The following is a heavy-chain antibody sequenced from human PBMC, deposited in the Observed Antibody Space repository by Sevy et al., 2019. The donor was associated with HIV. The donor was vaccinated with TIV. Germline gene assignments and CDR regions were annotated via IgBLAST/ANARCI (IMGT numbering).Heavy chain of an antibody. V-gene: IGHV3-11*01. CDR2: ISSSGSTI. Sequence: GGSLRLSCAASGFTFSDYYMSWIRQAPGKGLEWVSHISSSGSTIYYAHSVKGRFTISRDNAKNSLYLQMNSLRAEDTAVYYCASGPYHLAYCGGDCYPFDPWGQGTLVTVSS. J-gene: IGHJ5*02. D-gene: IGHD2-21*02. CDR1: GFTFSDYY. CDR3: ASGPYHLAYCGGDCYPFDP.